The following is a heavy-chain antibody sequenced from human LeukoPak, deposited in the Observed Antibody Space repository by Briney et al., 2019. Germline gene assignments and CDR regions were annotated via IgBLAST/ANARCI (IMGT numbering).Heavy chain of an antibody. CDR2: ISYDGSNK. Sequence: GGSLRLSCAASGFTFSSYGMHWVRQAPSKGLEWVAVISYDGSNKYYADSVKGRFTISRDNSKNTLYLQMNSLRAEDTAVYYCAKDRGSYRYYGMDVWGQGTTVTVSS. V-gene: IGHV3-30*18. CDR1: GFTFSSYG. J-gene: IGHJ6*02. CDR3: AKDRGSYRYYGMDV. D-gene: IGHD3-10*01.